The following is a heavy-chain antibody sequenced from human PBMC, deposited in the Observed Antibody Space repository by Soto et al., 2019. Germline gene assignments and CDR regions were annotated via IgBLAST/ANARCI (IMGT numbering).Heavy chain of an antibody. V-gene: IGHV3-23*01. CDR1: GFAFGTYV. CDR2: INGGGATT. D-gene: IGHD2-15*01. Sequence: GGSLRLSCAASGFAFGTYVMSWVRQAPGKGLEWVSSINGGGATTNYADSVKGRFTISRDNSKNTLYLHMNSLRAEDTAIYYCAKGPFGSSENYWGQGTLVTVSS. CDR3: AKGPFGSSENY. J-gene: IGHJ4*02.